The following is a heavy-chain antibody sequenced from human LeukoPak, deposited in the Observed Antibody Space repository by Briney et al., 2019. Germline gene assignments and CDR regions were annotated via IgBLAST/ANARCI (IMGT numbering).Heavy chain of an antibody. D-gene: IGHD2-2*01. CDR2: ISGSGAST. J-gene: IGHJ4*02. CDR3: AKVRGFCSSTSCSTYFDY. Sequence: PGGSLRLSCAASGFTFGSYAMSWVRQAPGKGLEWVSHISGSGASTYYADSVKGRFTISRDNSKNTLYLQMNSLRAEDTAVYYCAKVRGFCSSTSCSTYFDYWGQGTLVTVSS. V-gene: IGHV3-23*01. CDR1: GFTFGSYA.